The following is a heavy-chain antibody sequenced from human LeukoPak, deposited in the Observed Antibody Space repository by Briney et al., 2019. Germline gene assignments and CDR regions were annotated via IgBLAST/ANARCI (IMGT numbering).Heavy chain of an antibody. CDR3: ATSSGYCSSTSCYLYYYYGMDV. CDR2: IIPNSGGT. CDR1: GYTFSDYY. D-gene: IGHD2-2*01. Sequence: ASVKVSCKAFGYTFSDYYLHWVRQAPGQGLEWMGWIIPNSGGTAYAQNFEGRVTMTRDTSISTAYMELRRLRYDDTAMYYCATSSGYCSSTSCYLYYYYGMDVWGQGTTVTVSS. V-gene: IGHV1-2*02. J-gene: IGHJ6*02.